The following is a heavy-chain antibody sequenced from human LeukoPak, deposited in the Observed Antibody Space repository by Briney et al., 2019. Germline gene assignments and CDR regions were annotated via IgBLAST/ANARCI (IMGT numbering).Heavy chain of an antibody. V-gene: IGHV4-59*01. CDR1: GGSISSYY. CDR3: ARVGSVAGELFDY. CDR2: IYYSGST. D-gene: IGHD6-19*01. Sequence: SETLSLTCTVSGGSISSYYWSWIRQPPGKGLEWIGYIYYSGSTNYNPSLKSRVTISVDTSKNQFSLKPSSVTAADTAVYYCARVGSVAGELFDYWGQGTLVTVSS. J-gene: IGHJ4*02.